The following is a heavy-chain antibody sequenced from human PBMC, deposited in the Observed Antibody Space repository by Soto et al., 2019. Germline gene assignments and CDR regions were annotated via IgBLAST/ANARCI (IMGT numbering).Heavy chain of an antibody. CDR1: GGSVSSGSYY. CDR2: IYYSGST. Sequence: PSETLPLTCTVSGGSVSSGSYYWSWIRQPPGKGLEWIGYIYYSGSTNYNPSLKSRVTISVDTSKNQFSLKLSSVTAADTAVYYCARDRWFGQWGQGTLVTVSS. V-gene: IGHV4-61*01. D-gene: IGHD3-10*01. J-gene: IGHJ4*02. CDR3: ARDRWFGQ.